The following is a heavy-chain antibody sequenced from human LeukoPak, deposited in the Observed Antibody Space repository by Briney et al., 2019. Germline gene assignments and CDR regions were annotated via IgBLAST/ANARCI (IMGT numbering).Heavy chain of an antibody. V-gene: IGHV4-39*01. CDR3: ATGVLGAFDI. Sequence: PSETLSLTCTVSGGSISSSSYYWGWIRQPPGKGLEWIGSIYYSGSTYYNPSLKSRVTMSVDTSKNQFSLKLSSVTAADTAVYYCATGVLGAFDIWGQGTMVTVSS. J-gene: IGHJ3*02. CDR2: IYYSGST. CDR1: GGSISSSSYY. D-gene: IGHD3-3*01.